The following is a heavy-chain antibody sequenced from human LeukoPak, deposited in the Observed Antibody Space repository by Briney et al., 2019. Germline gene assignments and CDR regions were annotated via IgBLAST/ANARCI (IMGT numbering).Heavy chain of an antibody. CDR1: GYTFTHYY. Sequence: ASVKVSCKTSGYTFTHYYIHWVRQAPGQGLDWMGIINPSGGSTNYAQTFQGRLSMTRDTSTNTVYMELSSLRSEDTAVYYCARGAYSYAQDFWGQGTLVTVSS. CDR3: ARGAYSYAQDF. CDR2: INPSGGST. D-gene: IGHD5-18*01. V-gene: IGHV1-46*01. J-gene: IGHJ4*02.